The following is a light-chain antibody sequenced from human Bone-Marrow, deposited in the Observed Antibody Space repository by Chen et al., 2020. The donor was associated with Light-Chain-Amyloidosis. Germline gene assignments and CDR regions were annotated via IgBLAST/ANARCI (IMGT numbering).Light chain of an antibody. V-gene: IGLV3-25*03. CDR1: DLPTKY. J-gene: IGLJ2*01. CDR3: QAADSSGTYEVI. CDR2: RDT. Sequence: SYVLTQPPSVSVSPGQTARITCSGDDLPTKYAYWYQRKPGQAPVLVIHRDTERPSGISERFSGSSSGTTATLTISGVQAEDEADYHWQAADSSGTYEVIFGGGTKLTVL.